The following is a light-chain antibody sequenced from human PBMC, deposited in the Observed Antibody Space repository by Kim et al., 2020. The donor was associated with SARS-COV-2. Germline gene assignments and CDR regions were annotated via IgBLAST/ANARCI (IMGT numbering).Light chain of an antibody. CDR1: QSVSSSY. CDR3: QQYGSSPKT. J-gene: IGKJ1*01. CDR2: GAS. V-gene: IGKV3-20*01. Sequence: PGERATRSCRASQSVSSSYLAWYQQKPGQAPRLLIYGASSRATGIPDRFSGSGSGTDFTLTISRLEPEDFAVYYCQQYGSSPKTFGQGTKVEIK.